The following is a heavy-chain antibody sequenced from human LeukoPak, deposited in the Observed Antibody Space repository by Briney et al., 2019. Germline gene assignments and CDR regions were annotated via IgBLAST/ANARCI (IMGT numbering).Heavy chain of an antibody. Sequence: SQTLSLTCAISGDSVSSNSAGWNWIRQSPSRGLEWLGRTYYRSRWYYEYAVSVKSRIIINPDTSKNQFSLQLNSVTPEDTAVYYCARAVPHHQGGYFDYWGQGTLVTVSS. V-gene: IGHV6-1*01. CDR2: TYYRSRWYY. D-gene: IGHD2-2*01. CDR3: ARAVPHHQGGYFDY. CDR1: GDSVSSNSAG. J-gene: IGHJ4*03.